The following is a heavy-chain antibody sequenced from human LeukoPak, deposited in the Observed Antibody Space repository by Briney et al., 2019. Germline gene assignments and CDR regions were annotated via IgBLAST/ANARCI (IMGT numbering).Heavy chain of an antibody. Sequence: ASETLSLTCTVSGGSISSYYWSWIRQPPGKGLEWIGYIYYSGSTNYNPSLKSRVTISVDTSKNQFSLKLSSVTAADTAVYYCAGGGYEIDYWGQGTLVTVSS. J-gene: IGHJ4*02. CDR3: AGGGYEIDY. D-gene: IGHD2-15*01. CDR1: GGSISSYY. V-gene: IGHV4-59*08. CDR2: IYYSGST.